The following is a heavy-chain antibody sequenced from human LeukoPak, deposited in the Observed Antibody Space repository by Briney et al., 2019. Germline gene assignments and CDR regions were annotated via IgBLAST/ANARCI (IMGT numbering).Heavy chain of an antibody. CDR2: ISGSGGST. V-gene: IGHV3-23*01. D-gene: IGHD6-19*01. CDR3: VLGVSSGWSRTYYFDY. Sequence: PGGSLGLSCAASGFTFSSYAMSWVRQAPGKGLEWVSAISGSGGSTYYADSVKGRFTISRDNSKNTLYLQMNSLRAEDTAVYYCVLGVSSGWSRTYYFDYWGQGTLVTVSS. J-gene: IGHJ4*02. CDR1: GFTFSSYA.